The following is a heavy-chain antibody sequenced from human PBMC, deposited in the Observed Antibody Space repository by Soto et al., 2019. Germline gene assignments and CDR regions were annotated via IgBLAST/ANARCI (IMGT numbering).Heavy chain of an antibody. J-gene: IGHJ4*02. Sequence: ASVKVSCKTSGYTFTDYDINWVRQAAGQGLEYMGWMSPDSGNTGYSQQFQGRVTMTSNTSTSTAYMELSSLTSEDTAVYYCEVTTGYWGQGTMVTSPQ. CDR1: GYTFTDYD. CDR2: MSPDSGNT. CDR3: EVTTGY. D-gene: IGHD1-1*01. V-gene: IGHV1-8*02.